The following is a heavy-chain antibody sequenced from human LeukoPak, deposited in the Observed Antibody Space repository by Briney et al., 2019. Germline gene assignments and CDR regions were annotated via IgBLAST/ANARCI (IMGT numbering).Heavy chain of an antibody. D-gene: IGHD2-8*01. V-gene: IGHV3-7*01. Sequence: GGPLRLSCAASGFTFSNYWMAWVRQAPGKGLEWVAYMSQDGIEIYYLDSVKGRFIISRDNAKNSLYLQMHSLRAEDTAVYYCARGVYGFDVWGQGTLITVSS. CDR2: MSQDGIEI. CDR3: ARGVYGFDV. J-gene: IGHJ3*01. CDR1: GFTFSNYW.